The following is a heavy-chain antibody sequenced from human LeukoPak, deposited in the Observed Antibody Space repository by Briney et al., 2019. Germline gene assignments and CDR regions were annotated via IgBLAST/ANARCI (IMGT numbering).Heavy chain of an antibody. Sequence: GRSLRLSCAASGFTFSSYGMHWVRQAPGKGLEWVAVISYEGSNKYYADSVKGRFTISRDNSKNTLYLQMNSLRAEDTAVYYCAKDRDSSSWYLDYWGQGTLVTVSS. CDR1: GFTFSSYG. CDR2: ISYEGSNK. D-gene: IGHD6-13*01. CDR3: AKDRDSSSWYLDY. J-gene: IGHJ4*02. V-gene: IGHV3-30*18.